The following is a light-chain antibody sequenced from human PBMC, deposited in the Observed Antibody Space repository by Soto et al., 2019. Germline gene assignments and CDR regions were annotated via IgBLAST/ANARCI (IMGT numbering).Light chain of an antibody. CDR2: EVS. CDR3: SSYTSTSTPCV. J-gene: IGLJ1*01. V-gene: IGLV2-14*01. CDR1: SSDVGGYNY. Sequence: QSALTQPASVSVSPGQSITISCTGTSSDVGGYNYVSWYQLHPGKAPKLIIYEVSHRPSGASNHFSGYKSGNTASLTISGLQAEDEADYYCSSYTSTSTPCVFGTGTKVTVL.